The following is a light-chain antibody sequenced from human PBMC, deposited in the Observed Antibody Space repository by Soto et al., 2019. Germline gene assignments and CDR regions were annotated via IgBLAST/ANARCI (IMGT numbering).Light chain of an antibody. CDR1: QSVRNNH. V-gene: IGKV3-20*01. CDR2: GAS. J-gene: IGKJ5*01. CDR3: QQYGDSPIT. Sequence: EVVLTQSPGTLSLSPRERETNSCRASQSVRNNHFALYQKKPGQAPRLLIYGASSRATGIPDRFSGSGSGTEFTLTISRLESEDFTKYYCQQYGDSPITFGQGTRLEIK.